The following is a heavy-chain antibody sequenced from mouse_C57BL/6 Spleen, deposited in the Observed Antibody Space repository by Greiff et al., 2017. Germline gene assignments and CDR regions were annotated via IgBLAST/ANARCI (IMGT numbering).Heavy chain of an antibody. D-gene: IGHD2-3*01. CDR2: IGPEDGDT. V-gene: IGHV14-1*01. J-gene: IGHJ2*01. CDR3: TTLVDGYSGYFDY. Sequence: EVQLQQSGAELVRPGASVKLSCTASGFNIKDYYMHWVKQRPEQGLEWIGRIGPEDGDTEYAPKFQGKATMTADTYSNTAYLQLSSLTSEDTAVYYCTTLVDGYSGYFDYWGQGTTLTVSS. CDR1: GFNIKDYY.